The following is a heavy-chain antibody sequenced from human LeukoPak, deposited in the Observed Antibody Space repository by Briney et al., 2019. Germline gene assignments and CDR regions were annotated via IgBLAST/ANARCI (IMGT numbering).Heavy chain of an antibody. J-gene: IGHJ3*02. CDR3: ARSRGIAAAIDAFDI. V-gene: IGHV1-2*02. Sequence: ASVKVSCKASGYTFTGYYMHWVRQAPGQGLEWMGWINPNSGGTNYAQKFQGRVTMTRDTSISTAYMELSRLRSDDTAVYYCARSRGIAAAIDAFDIWGQGTMVTVSS. CDR2: INPNSGGT. D-gene: IGHD6-13*01. CDR1: GYTFTGYY.